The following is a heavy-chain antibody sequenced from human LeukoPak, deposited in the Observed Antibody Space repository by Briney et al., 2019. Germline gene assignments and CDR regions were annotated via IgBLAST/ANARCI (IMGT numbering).Heavy chain of an antibody. J-gene: IGHJ3*02. V-gene: IGHV3-23*01. CDR1: GFTFSSYA. CDR2: ISGSGGST. Sequence: GGSLRLSCAASGFTFSSYAMSWVRQAPGKGLEWVSAISGSGGSTYYADSVKGRFTTSRDNSENTLYLQMNSLRAEDTAVYYCAKDLESTVSVSAFDIWGQGTMVTVSS. CDR3: AKDLESTVSVSAFDI. D-gene: IGHD4-17*01.